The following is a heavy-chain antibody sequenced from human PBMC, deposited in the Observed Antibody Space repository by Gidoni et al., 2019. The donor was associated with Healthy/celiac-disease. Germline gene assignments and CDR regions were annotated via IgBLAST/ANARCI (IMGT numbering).Heavy chain of an antibody. V-gene: IGHV1-8*01. Sequence: QVQLVQSGAEVKKPGASVKVSCKASGYTFTRYDINWVRQATGQGLEWMGWMNPNSGNTGYAQKFQGRVTMTRNTSISTAYMELSSLRSEDTAVYYCARVWGVKKQLLPNYYGMDVWGQGTTVTVSS. CDR2: MNPNSGNT. CDR3: ARVWGVKKQLLPNYYGMDV. CDR1: GYTFTRYD. D-gene: IGHD6-6*01. J-gene: IGHJ6*02.